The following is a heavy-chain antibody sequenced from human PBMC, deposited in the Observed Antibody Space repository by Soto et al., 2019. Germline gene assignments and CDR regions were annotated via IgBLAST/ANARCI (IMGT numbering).Heavy chain of an antibody. CDR3: ARGHSAPDH. V-gene: IGHV3-7*01. J-gene: IGHJ4*02. CDR2: IMQDGSEK. Sequence: EVQLVESGGGLVQPGGSLRLSCTASGFTFGTYWMSWVSQAPGKGLEWVANIMQDGSEKQYVDSVKGRFTISRDNAKRSLYLQMNGLRAEDTAVYYCARGHSAPDHWGQGTLVTVSS. CDR1: GFTFGTYW.